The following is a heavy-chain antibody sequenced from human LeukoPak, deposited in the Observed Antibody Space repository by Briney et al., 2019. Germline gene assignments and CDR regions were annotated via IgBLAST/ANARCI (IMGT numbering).Heavy chain of an antibody. D-gene: IGHD5-24*01. CDR2: IYYSGST. V-gene: IGHV4-59*08. Sequence: SETLSLTCTVSGGSISSYYWGWIRQPPGKGLEWIGYIYYSGSTNYNPSLKSRVTISVDTSKNQFSLKLSSVTAADTAVYYCARAGDGYNSKPYFDYWGQGTLVTVSS. CDR3: ARAGDGYNSKPYFDY. CDR1: GGSISSYY. J-gene: IGHJ4*02.